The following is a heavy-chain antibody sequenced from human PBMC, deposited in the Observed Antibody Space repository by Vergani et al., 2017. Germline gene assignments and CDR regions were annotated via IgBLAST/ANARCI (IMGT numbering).Heavy chain of an antibody. CDR3: ARDLERRGIYYDILTGYYDAYYGMDV. V-gene: IGHV1-18*01. D-gene: IGHD3-9*01. CDR2: ISAYNGNT. Sequence: QVQLVQSGAEVKKPGASVKVSCKASGYTFTSYGISWVRQAPGQGLEWMGWISAYNGNTNYAQKLQGRVTMTTDTSTSTAYMELRSLRSDDTAVYYCARDLERRGIYYDILTGYYDAYYGMDVWGQGTTVTVSS. J-gene: IGHJ6*02. CDR1: GYTFTSYG.